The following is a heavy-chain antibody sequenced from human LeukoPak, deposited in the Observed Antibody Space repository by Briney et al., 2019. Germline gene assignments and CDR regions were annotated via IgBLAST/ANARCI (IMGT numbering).Heavy chain of an antibody. Sequence: GGSLRLSCAASGFTFDDYGMSWVRQAPGKGLEWVSGINWNGGSTGYADSVKGRFTISRDNAKNSLYLQMNSLRAEDTALYYCARLPRIAAAGYYYYYMDVWGKGTTVTVSS. D-gene: IGHD6-13*01. J-gene: IGHJ6*03. CDR2: INWNGGST. CDR3: ARLPRIAAAGYYYYYMDV. CDR1: GFTFDDYG. V-gene: IGHV3-20*04.